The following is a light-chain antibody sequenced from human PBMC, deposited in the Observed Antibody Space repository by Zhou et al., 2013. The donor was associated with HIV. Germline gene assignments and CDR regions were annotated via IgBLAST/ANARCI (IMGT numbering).Light chain of an antibody. CDR2: KAS. CDR1: QGISSA. J-gene: IGKJ2*01. V-gene: IGKV1-13*02. CDR3: QQYKSYPYT. Sequence: AIQLTQSPSSLSASVGDRVTITCRASQGISSALAWYQQKPGKAPKLLIYKASTLQSGVPSRFSGSGSGTDFTLTLTSLQPADFATYYCQQYKSYPYTFGQGTTLEIK.